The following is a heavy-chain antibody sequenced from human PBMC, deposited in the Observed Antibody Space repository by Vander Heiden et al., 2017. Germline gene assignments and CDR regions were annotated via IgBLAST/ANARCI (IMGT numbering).Heavy chain of an antibody. CDR1: GFTFSSYG. Sequence: QVQLVESGGGVVQPGRSLRLSCAASGFTFSSYGMHWVRQAPGKGLEWVAVISYDGSNKYYADSVKGRFTISRDNSKNTLYLQMNSLRAEDTAVYYCAKDLDSSSWYPIFDYWGQGTLVTVSS. V-gene: IGHV3-30*18. J-gene: IGHJ4*02. CDR3: AKDLDSSSWYPIFDY. CDR2: ISYDGSNK. D-gene: IGHD6-13*01.